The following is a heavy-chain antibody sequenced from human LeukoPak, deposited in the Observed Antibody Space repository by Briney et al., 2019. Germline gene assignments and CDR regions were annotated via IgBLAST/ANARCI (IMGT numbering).Heavy chain of an antibody. CDR2: IYPGDSDT. Sequence: GESLKISCKGSGYNFTSYWIGWVRQMPGKGLEWMGIIYPGDSDTRYSPSFQGQVTISADKSISTAYLQWSSLKASDTAMYYCARRAFDTSDLHPYYFDYWGQGTLVTVSS. V-gene: IGHV5-51*01. CDR1: GYNFTSYW. CDR3: ARRAFDTSDLHPYYFDY. J-gene: IGHJ4*02. D-gene: IGHD3-22*01.